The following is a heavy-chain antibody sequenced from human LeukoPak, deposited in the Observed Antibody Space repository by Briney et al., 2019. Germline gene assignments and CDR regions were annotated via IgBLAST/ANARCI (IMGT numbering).Heavy chain of an antibody. CDR2: ISYSGST. V-gene: IGHV4-39*01. CDR3: VRIDGGSYLGPSDY. Sequence: PSETLSLTCTVFGGSISSSAYFWGWIRQPPGKGLEWIGSISYSGSTYYNPSLKSRVTISVDTSKNQFSLKLSSVTAADTAVYYCVRIDGGSYLGPSDYWGQGTLVTVSS. CDR1: GGSISSSAYF. D-gene: IGHD1-26*01. J-gene: IGHJ4*02.